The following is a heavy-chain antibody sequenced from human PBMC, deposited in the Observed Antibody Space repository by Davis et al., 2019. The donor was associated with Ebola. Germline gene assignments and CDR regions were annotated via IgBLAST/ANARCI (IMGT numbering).Heavy chain of an antibody. Sequence: SQTLSLTRAISGDSVSSNSAAWNWIRQSPSRGLEWLGRTYYRSKWYNDYAVSVKSRITINPATSKNQFSLKLSSVTAADTAVYYCAREIQLWLLGWFDPWGQGTLVTVSS. CDR1: GDSVSSNSAA. CDR3: AREIQLWLLGWFDP. CDR2: TYYRSKWYN. V-gene: IGHV6-1*01. J-gene: IGHJ5*02. D-gene: IGHD5-18*01.